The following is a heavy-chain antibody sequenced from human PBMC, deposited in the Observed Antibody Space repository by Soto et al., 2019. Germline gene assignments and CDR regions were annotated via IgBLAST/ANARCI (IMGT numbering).Heavy chain of an antibody. D-gene: IGHD6-19*01. V-gene: IGHV4-59*01. Sequence: SETLSLTCTVSGGSISSYYWSWIRQPPGKGLEWIGYIYYSGSTNYNPSLKSRVTISVDTSKNQFSLKLSSVTAADTAVYYCARGDNSSGWPAEYFQHWGQGTLVTVSS. CDR3: ARGDNSSGWPAEYFQH. CDR1: GGSISSYY. CDR2: IYYSGST. J-gene: IGHJ1*01.